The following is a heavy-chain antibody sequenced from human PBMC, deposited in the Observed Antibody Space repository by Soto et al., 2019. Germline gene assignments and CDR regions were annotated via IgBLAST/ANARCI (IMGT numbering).Heavy chain of an antibody. CDR2: IYPGVSSI. CDR1: RYRFTSYW. V-gene: IGHV5-51*01. D-gene: IGHD2-21*02. J-gene: IGHJ4*02. Sequence: GASLKISCTASRYRFTSYWIGWVRQQPGKGLEWMGIIYPGVSSIRYGPSFRGQGTISADKALSTAYLEWSSLKASDNAIYFCARGHSYSYSSPAYYTFEFWGKGTLVSVSS. CDR3: ARGHSYSYSSPAYYTFEF.